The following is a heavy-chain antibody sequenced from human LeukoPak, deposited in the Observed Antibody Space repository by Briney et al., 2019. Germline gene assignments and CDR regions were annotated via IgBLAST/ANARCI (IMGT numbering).Heavy chain of an antibody. CDR2: MNPNSGNT. Sequence: GSVKVSCKASGYTFTSYEINWVRQATGQGLEWMGWMNPNSGNTCYAQTFQGRVTISRNTSISTAYMALSSLRSEDTAVYFVWRAFGTLSSWYFPRGETVDYWGQGPLVTVSS. J-gene: IGHJ4*02. V-gene: IGHV1-8*01. D-gene: IGHD6-13*01. CDR3: WRAFGTLSSWYFPRGETVDY. CDR1: GYTFTSYE.